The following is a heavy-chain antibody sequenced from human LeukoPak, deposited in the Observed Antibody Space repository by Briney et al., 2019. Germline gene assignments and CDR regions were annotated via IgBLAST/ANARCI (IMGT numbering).Heavy chain of an antibody. CDR2: ISSIDGST. V-gene: IGHV3-23*01. D-gene: IGHD1-1*01. CDR3: AKATGTLGN. J-gene: IGHJ4*02. Sequence: GGSLRLSCAASGFTFSSYGMSWVRQAPGKGLEWVSGISSIDGSTYYADSVKGRFTVSRDNSKNTLYLQMNSLTAEDTAIYYCAKATGTLGNWGQGILVTVSS. CDR1: GFTFSSYG.